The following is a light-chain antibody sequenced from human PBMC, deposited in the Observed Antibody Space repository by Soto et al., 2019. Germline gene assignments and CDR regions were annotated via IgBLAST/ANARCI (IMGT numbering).Light chain of an antibody. Sequence: EIVLTQSPATLSLSPGERATLSCRASQSVRSYSAWYQQKPGQAPRLLIYDTSNRATGIPARFSGSGSGTDFTLTISGLEPEDFAVYYCQQRSNWQYTFGLGTRLEIK. J-gene: IGKJ2*01. V-gene: IGKV3-11*01. CDR2: DTS. CDR3: QQRSNWQYT. CDR1: QSVRSY.